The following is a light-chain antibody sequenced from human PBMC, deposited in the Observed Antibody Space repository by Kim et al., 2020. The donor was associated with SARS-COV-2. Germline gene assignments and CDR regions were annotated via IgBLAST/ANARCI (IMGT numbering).Light chain of an antibody. Sequence: APGKTDRITCGGDNIGTKNVHWYQQKPGQAPVLVIYDDSDRPSGIPERFSGSNSGNTATLTISRVEAGDEADYYCQVWDSRSHHYVFATGTKVTVL. J-gene: IGLJ1*01. V-gene: IGLV3-21*03. CDR2: DDS. CDR1: NIGTKN. CDR3: QVWDSRSHHYV.